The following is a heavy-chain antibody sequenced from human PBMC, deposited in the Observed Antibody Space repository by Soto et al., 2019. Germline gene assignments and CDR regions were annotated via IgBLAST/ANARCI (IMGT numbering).Heavy chain of an antibody. V-gene: IGHV1-69*13. Sequence: EASVKVSCKTSGYTFTNYGITWVRQAPGQGLEWMGGIIPIFGTANYAQKFQGRVTITADESTSTAYMELSSLRSEDTAVYYCARDRGEYYYDSSGYLPEDAFDIWGQGTMVTVSS. CDR2: IIPIFGTA. CDR1: GYTFTNYG. J-gene: IGHJ3*02. CDR3: ARDRGEYYYDSSGYLPEDAFDI. D-gene: IGHD3-22*01.